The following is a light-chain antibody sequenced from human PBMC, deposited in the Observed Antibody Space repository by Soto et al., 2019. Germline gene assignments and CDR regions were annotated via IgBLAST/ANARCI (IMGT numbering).Light chain of an antibody. Sequence: DIQMTQSPPSLSASVGDTVTITCRASQSISVHLNWYQQKPGKVPKLLLYAASNLQSGVPSRFSGSGSETDFALSISSLQPEDFPTYYCQQSYITAYTFGYGTKLQIK. CDR2: AAS. V-gene: IGKV1-39*01. J-gene: IGKJ2*01. CDR1: QSISVH. CDR3: QQSYITAYT.